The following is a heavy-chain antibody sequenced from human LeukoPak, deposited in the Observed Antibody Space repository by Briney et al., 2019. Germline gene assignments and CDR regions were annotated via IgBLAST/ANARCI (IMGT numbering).Heavy chain of an antibody. Sequence: GGSLRLSCAASGFNYSSYTMNWVRQAPGMGLEWLSYISASRDITYYADSVKGRFTISRDNAKNSLYLQMNSLRAEDTAVYYCARAMATEDAFDIWGQGTMVTVSS. J-gene: IGHJ3*02. V-gene: IGHV3-48*01. CDR1: GFNYSSYT. D-gene: IGHD5-24*01. CDR2: ISASRDIT. CDR3: ARAMATEDAFDI.